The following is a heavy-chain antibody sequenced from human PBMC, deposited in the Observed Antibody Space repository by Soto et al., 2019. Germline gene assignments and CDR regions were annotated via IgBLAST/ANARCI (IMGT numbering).Heavy chain of an antibody. Sequence: ASLKVSCKASGGTFSSYAISWVRQAPGQGLEWMGGIIPIFGTANYAQKFQGRVTITADESTSTAYMELSSLRSEDTAVYYCARDKYCSSTSCYSPWFDPWGQGTLVTVSS. CDR2: IIPIFGTA. D-gene: IGHD2-2*01. CDR1: GGTFSSYA. J-gene: IGHJ5*02. CDR3: ARDKYCSSTSCYSPWFDP. V-gene: IGHV1-69*13.